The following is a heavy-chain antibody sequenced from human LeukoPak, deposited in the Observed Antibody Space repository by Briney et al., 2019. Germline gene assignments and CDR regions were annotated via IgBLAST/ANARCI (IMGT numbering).Heavy chain of an antibody. CDR2: ISGSGGST. D-gene: IGHD3-10*01. J-gene: IGHJ4*02. CDR1: GFTFSSYA. CDR3: AKGVVAYGSGSYYSY. Sequence: GGSLRLSCAASGFTFSSYAMSWVRQAPGKGLEWVSAISGSGGSTYYADSVKGRFTISRDNSKNTLYLQMNSLRAEDTAVYYCAKGVVAYGSGSYYSYWGQGTLVTVSS. V-gene: IGHV3-23*01.